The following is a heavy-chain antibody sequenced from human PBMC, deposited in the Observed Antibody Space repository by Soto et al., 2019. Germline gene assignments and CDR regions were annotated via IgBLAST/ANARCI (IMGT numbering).Heavy chain of an antibody. CDR2: IWYDGSNK. CDR1: GFTFSSYG. J-gene: IGHJ4*02. V-gene: IGHV3-33*01. D-gene: IGHD2-15*01. Sequence: GGSLRLSCAASGFTFSSYGMHWVRQAPGKGLEWVAVIWYDGSNKYYADSVKGRFTISRDNSKNTLYLQMNSLRAEDTAVYYCARDSYLHGGNDIFFDYWGQGTLVTVSS. CDR3: ARDSYLHGGNDIFFDY.